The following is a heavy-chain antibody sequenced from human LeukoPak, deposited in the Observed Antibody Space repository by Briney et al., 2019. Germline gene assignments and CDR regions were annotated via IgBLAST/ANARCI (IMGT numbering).Heavy chain of an antibody. Sequence: SETLSLTCAVSGGSISSSNRWSWVRQPPGKGLEWIGDINHRGSTNYNPSLKSRVTIPLDTSKNQLSLKVSSVTAADTAVYYCARGRITIFGVVIPPDYWGQGTLVTVSA. CDR1: GGSISSSNR. CDR3: ARGRITIFGVVIPPDY. J-gene: IGHJ4*02. D-gene: IGHD3-3*01. CDR2: INHRGST. V-gene: IGHV4-4*02.